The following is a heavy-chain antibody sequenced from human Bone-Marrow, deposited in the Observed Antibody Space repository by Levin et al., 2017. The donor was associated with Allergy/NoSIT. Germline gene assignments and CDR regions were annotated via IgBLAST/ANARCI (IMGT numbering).Heavy chain of an antibody. Sequence: GGSLRLSCAASGFIFSSYDMTWVRQAPGKGLEWISTISGSGGSTYYADSVRGRVTISRDNSINTLFLQMNSLRVEDTAVYYCADSEGGRWGQGTLVTVSS. D-gene: IGHD3-16*01. CDR3: ADSEGGR. V-gene: IGHV3-23*01. J-gene: IGHJ4*02. CDR2: ISGSGGST. CDR1: GFIFSSYD.